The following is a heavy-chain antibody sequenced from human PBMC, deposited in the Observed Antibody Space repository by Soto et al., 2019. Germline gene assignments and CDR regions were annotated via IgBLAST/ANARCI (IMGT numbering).Heavy chain of an antibody. J-gene: IGHJ4*02. CDR1: GFSFNSYG. D-gene: IGHD2-2*01. V-gene: IGHV3-33*01. Sequence: QVQLVESGGGVVQPGRSLRLSCVASGFSFNSYGMHWVRQAPGKGLEWVAVIWYDGSNKYYADSVKGRFTISRDNSKNTLYLQMNGLRAEDTAVYYWARVLWGGPAAFDYWGQGTLVTVSS. CDR3: ARVLWGGPAAFDY. CDR2: IWYDGSNK.